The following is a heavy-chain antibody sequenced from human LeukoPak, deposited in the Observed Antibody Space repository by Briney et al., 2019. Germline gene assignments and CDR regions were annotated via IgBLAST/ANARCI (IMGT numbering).Heavy chain of an antibody. CDR2: INPSGGST. Sequence: ASVKVSRKASGYTFTSYYMHWVRQAPGQGLEWMGIINPSGGSTSYAQKFQGRVTMTRDTSTSTVYMELSSLRSEDTAVYYCARARMGIDFDYWGQGTLVTVSS. CDR1: GYTFTSYY. CDR3: ARARMGIDFDY. V-gene: IGHV1-46*01. J-gene: IGHJ4*02. D-gene: IGHD6-13*01.